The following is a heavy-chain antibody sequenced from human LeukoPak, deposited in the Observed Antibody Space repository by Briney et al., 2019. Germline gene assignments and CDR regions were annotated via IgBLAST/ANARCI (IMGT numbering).Heavy chain of an antibody. J-gene: IGHJ4*02. D-gene: IGHD2-15*01. V-gene: IGHV3-21*01. CDR1: GFSFSSYS. CDR3: ARDGGYCSGGSCYNLDY. Sequence: GGSLRLSCAASGFSFSSYSMNWVRQATGKGLEWVSSISSSSSYIYYADSVKGRFTISRDNAKNSLYLQMNSLRAEDTAVYYCARDGGYCSGGSCYNLDYWGQGTLVTVSS. CDR2: ISSSSSYI.